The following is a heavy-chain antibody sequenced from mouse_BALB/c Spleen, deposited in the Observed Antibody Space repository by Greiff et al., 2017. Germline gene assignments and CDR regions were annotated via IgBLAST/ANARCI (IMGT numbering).Heavy chain of an antibody. V-gene: IGHV2-9*02. J-gene: IGHJ3*01. CDR3: ARDESDYYVAY. D-gene: IGHD1-1*01. Sequence: QVQLKESGPGLVAPSQSLSITCTVSGFSLTSYGVHWVRQPPGKGLEWLGVIWAGGSTNYNSALMSRLSISKDNSKSQVFLKMNSLQTDDTAMYYCARDESDYYVAYWGQGTLVTVSA. CDR2: IWAGGST. CDR1: GFSLTSYG.